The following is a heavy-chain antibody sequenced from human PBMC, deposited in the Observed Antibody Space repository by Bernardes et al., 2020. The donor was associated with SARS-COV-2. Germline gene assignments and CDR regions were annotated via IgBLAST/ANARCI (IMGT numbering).Heavy chain of an antibody. V-gene: IGHV3-23*01. CDR1: GFTFSSYA. D-gene: IGHD1-7*01. CDR2: ISGSGGST. CDR3: AKAPMALELRASHYYGMDV. Sequence: GGSLRLSCAASGFTFSSYAMSWVRQAPGKGLEWVSAISGSGGSTYYADSVKGRFTISRDNSKNTLYLQMNSLRAEDTAVYYCAKAPMALELRASHYYGMDVWGQGTTVTVSS. J-gene: IGHJ6*02.